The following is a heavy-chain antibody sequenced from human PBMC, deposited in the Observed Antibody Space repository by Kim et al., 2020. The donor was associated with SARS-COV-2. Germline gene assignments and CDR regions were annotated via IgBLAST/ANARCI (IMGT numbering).Heavy chain of an antibody. CDR2: IKPDGSDK. D-gene: IGHD3-16*01. J-gene: IGHJ5*02. Sequence: GSLRLSCVASGFNFRSSWMAWARQAPGKGLEWVTNIKPDGSDKYYVDSVKGRFTMSRDNAKNSLYLQMDSLRGEDTAVYYCVLGQGASWGQGTLVTVSS. V-gene: IGHV3-7*01. CDR1: GFNFRSSW. CDR3: VLGQGAS.